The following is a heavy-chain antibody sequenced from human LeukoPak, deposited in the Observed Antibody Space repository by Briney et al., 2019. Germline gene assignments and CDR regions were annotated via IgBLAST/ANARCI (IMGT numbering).Heavy chain of an antibody. CDR1: GFTFSSYW. D-gene: IGHD6-19*01. Sequence: PGGSLRLSCAASGFTFSSYWMHWVRQAPGKGLVWVSRINSDGSSTNYADSVKGRFTISRDNAKKTLHLQMNSLRAEDTAVYYCARRSGIAVAGAFDYWGQGTLVTVSS. CDR3: ARRSGIAVAGAFDY. V-gene: IGHV3-74*01. J-gene: IGHJ4*02. CDR2: INSDGSST.